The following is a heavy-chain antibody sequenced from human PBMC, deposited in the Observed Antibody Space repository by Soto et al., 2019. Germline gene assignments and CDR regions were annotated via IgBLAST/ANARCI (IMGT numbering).Heavy chain of an antibody. Sequence: QVQLVEYGGGVVQPGRSLRLSCAASGFSFSTFTMHWVRQAPGKGLEWVALIRFDGSNEGYADSVKGRFTISRDNSKNTVFLQMNNLRAEDTALYFCARGRIVGASLAFDYWGQGTLVTVSS. CDR1: GFSFSTFT. CDR3: ARGRIVGASLAFDY. D-gene: IGHD1-26*01. CDR2: IRFDGSNE. V-gene: IGHV3-33*01. J-gene: IGHJ4*02.